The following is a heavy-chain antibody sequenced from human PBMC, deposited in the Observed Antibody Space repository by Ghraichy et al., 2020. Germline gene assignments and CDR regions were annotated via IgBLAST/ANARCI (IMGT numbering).Heavy chain of an antibody. Sequence: SETLSLTCTVSGGSISSGGYYWSWIRQHPGKGLEWIGYIYYSGSTYYNPSLKSRVTISVDTSKNQFSLKLSSVTAADTAVYYCATLPRDSSGYYWSYFDYWGQGTLVTVSS. CDR3: ATLPRDSSGYYWSYFDY. CDR2: IYYSGST. D-gene: IGHD3-22*01. CDR1: GGSISSGGYY. V-gene: IGHV4-31*03. J-gene: IGHJ4*02.